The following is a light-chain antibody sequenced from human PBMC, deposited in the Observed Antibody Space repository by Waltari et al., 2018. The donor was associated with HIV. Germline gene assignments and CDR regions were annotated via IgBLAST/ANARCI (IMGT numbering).Light chain of an antibody. CDR3: AVWDDSLNGVI. V-gene: IGLV1-44*01. J-gene: IGLJ2*01. CDR1: SPNIGRNT. Sequence: QSVLTQPPSASGTPGQRVTISCSGSSPNIGRNTVNWYQQLPGTAPKLLIYSNNQRPSGVPDRFSGSKSGTSASLAISGLQSEDEADYYCAVWDDSLNGVIFGGGTKLTVL. CDR2: SNN.